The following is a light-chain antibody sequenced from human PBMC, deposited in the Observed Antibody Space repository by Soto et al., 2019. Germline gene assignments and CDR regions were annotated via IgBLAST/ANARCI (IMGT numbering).Light chain of an antibody. CDR1: ISDFVVYNY. Sequence: QSALTQPASVSGSPGQSITISCTGTISDFVVYNYVSWYQQLPGKAPKLMIYGVSNRPSGVSNRFSGSKSGNTASLTISGLQAEDEGNYYCMSYTTSSAWVFGGGTKLTVL. J-gene: IGLJ3*02. V-gene: IGLV2-14*01. CDR2: GVS. CDR3: MSYTTSSAWV.